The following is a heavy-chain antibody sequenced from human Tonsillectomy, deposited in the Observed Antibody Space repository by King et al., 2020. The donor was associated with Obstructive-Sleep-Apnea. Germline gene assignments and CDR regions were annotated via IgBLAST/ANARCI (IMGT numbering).Heavy chain of an antibody. D-gene: IGHD3-22*01. CDR2: IYPGDSDT. Sequence: VQLVQSGAEVKKPGESLKISCKGSGYSFTSYWIGWVRQMPGKGLEWMGIIYPGDSDTRYSPSFQGQVTISADKSISTAYLQGSSLKASDTAMYYCSRQDGESSGYYHYRVYNWFDHWGQGTLVTVSS. CDR1: GYSFTSYW. CDR3: SRQDGESSGYYHYRVYNWFDH. J-gene: IGHJ5*02. V-gene: IGHV5-51*01.